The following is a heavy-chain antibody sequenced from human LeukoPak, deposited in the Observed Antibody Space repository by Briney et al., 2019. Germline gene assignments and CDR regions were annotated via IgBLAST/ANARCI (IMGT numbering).Heavy chain of an antibody. Sequence: PGGSLRLSCAVSGITLSNYGMSWVRQAPGKGLEWVAGISDSGGRTNYADSVKGRFTISRDNPKNTLYLQMNSLRAGDTAVYFCAKRGVVIRVIRVGFHKEAYYFDSWGQGALVTVSS. CDR3: AKRGVVIRVIRVGFHKEAYYFDS. D-gene: IGHD3-22*01. J-gene: IGHJ4*02. CDR1: GITLSNYG. CDR2: ISDSGGRT. V-gene: IGHV3-23*01.